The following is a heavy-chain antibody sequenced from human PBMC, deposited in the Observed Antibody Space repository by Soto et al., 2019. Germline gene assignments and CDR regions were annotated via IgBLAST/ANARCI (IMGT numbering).Heavy chain of an antibody. V-gene: IGHV4-34*01. Sequence: SETRSLTCAVYGGSFSGYYWIWIRQPPGKGLEWIGEINHSGSTNYNPSLKSRVTISVDTSKNQFSLKLSSVTAADTAVYYCARGAAARPGYYYYYGMDVWGQGTTVTVSS. CDR3: ARGAAARPGYYYYYGMDV. CDR1: GGSFSGYY. D-gene: IGHD6-6*01. J-gene: IGHJ6*02. CDR2: INHSGST.